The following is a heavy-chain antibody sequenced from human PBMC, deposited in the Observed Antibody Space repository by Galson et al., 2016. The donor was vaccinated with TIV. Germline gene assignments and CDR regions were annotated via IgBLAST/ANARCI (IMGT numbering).Heavy chain of an antibody. D-gene: IGHD3-22*01. CDR1: GYTFSSHW. V-gene: IGHV3-23*01. CDR2: ISAGGGRT. CDR3: AKMDSSGFDYVRRFDF. J-gene: IGHJ6*02. Sequence: SLRLSCAASGYTFSSHWMHWVRQAPGKGLEWVSGISAGGGRTNYADSVKGRFTISGDNPKNTLYLQMSSLRAEDTAVYFCAKMDSSGFDYVRRFDFWGQGTTVTVSS.